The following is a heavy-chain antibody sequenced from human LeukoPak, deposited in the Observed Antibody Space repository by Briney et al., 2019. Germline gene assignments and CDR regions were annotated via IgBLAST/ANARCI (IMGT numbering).Heavy chain of an antibody. D-gene: IGHD4-17*01. V-gene: IGHV3-30*18. J-gene: IGHJ4*02. CDR3: AKCFHDYGDYVADSHDY. Sequence: PGGSLRPSCPASGFTFSSYGMHWVRQVQGKGREWVAVISYHGSNKSDAASVKGRFTISRDNSKNTLYLQMNSLRAEDTAVYYCAKCFHDYGDYVADSHDYWGQGTLVTVSS. CDR1: GFTFSSYG. CDR2: ISYHGSNK.